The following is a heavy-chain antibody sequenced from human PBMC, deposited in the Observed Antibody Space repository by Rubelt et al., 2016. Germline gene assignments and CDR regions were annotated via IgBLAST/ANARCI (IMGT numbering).Heavy chain of an antibody. J-gene: IGHJ4*02. Sequence: QVQLQESGPRLVKPSETLSLTCTVSGGSLRGYYWNWIRQPPGKGLEWIGTISHSGGTFYSPSLKSRVTISAEPSKNQVSLKLSAVTAADTAVYYCARDLGRSGYASCSDYWGRGTLVTVSS. CDR2: ISHSGGT. V-gene: IGHV4-59*12. D-gene: IGHD5-12*01. CDR3: ARDLGRSGYASCSDY. CDR1: GGSLRGYY.